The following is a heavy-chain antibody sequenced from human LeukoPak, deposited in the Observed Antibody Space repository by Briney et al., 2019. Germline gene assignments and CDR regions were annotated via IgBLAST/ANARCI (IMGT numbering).Heavy chain of an antibody. CDR2: INHSGST. CDR1: GGSFSGYY. D-gene: IGHD5-18*01. V-gene: IGHV4-34*01. J-gene: IGHJ4*02. Sequence: PSETLSLTCAVYGGSFSGYYWSWIRQPPGKGLEWIGEINHSGSTNYNPSLKSRVTISVDTSKNQFSLKLSSVTAADTAVYYCARGPWRGYSYGYDYWGQGNRVTVSS. CDR3: ARGPWRGYSYGYDY.